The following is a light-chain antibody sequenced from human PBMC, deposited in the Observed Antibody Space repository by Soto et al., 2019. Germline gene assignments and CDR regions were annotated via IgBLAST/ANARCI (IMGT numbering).Light chain of an antibody. CDR1: QTISRY. CDR2: AAS. V-gene: IGKV1-39*01. CDR3: QQSYSIPFT. J-gene: IGKJ3*01. Sequence: DIQMTQSPSSLSASVGERVTITCRASQTISRYLNWYRQKPGKAPNLLIYAASTLQTGVPSRFSGSGSGTDFTLTITSLQPEDFATYYCQQSYSIPFTFGPGTKVNIQ.